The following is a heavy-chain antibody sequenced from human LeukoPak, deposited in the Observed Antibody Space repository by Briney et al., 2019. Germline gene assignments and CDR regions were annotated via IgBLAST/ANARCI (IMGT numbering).Heavy chain of an antibody. J-gene: IGHJ4*02. CDR2: VRQDGSET. CDR3: ARHPYSGGWYLMF. V-gene: IGHV3-7*01. CDR1: GFTFSNYW. Sequence: GGSLRLSCAASGFTFSNYWMSWVRQPPGKGLEWVANVRQDGSETYYVDSVKGRFTISRDNTKNSLYLQMNSLRAEDTAVYYCARHPYSGGWYLMFWGQGTLVTVSS. D-gene: IGHD6-19*01.